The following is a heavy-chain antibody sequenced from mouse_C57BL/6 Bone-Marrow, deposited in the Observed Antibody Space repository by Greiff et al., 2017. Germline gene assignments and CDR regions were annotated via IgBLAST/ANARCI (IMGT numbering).Heavy chain of an antibody. V-gene: IGHV1-54*01. CDR2: INPGSGGT. D-gene: IGHD1-1*01. Sequence: VQLQQSGAELVRPGTSVKVSCKASGYAFTNYLIEWVKQRPGQGLEWIGVINPGSGGTNYNEKFKGKATLTADKSSSTAYMQLSSLTSEDSAVYFCARHYYGSSYPFAYWGQGTLVTVSA. J-gene: IGHJ3*01. CDR1: GYAFTNYL. CDR3: ARHYYGSSYPFAY.